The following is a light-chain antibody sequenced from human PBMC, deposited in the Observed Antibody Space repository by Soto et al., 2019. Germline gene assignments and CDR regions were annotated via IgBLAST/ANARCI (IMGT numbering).Light chain of an antibody. CDR1: QGISAW. CDR2: DTS. J-gene: IGKJ2*01. CDR3: QQSYRCPFT. V-gene: IGKV1-12*01. Sequence: DIQMTQSPSFVSASVGDRVTITCRASQGISAWLAWYQQQPGKAPTLLIYDTSIFESSVPSTFSGSGSCRHFSRTFRSLQPEDFGTYYWQQSYRCPFTFGQGTKLEIK.